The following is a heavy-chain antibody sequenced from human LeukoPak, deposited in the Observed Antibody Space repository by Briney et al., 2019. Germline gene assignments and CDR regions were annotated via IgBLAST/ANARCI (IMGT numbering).Heavy chain of an antibody. Sequence: GGSLRLSCTASGFNFDVFAMHWVRQAPGRGLEWVSGISWESGSIGYADSVKGRFTISRDNAKNSLHLQMNSLRAEDTALYFCAKDIELYSGHGLLGAFDYWGQGTLVTVSS. CDR2: ISWESGSI. J-gene: IGHJ4*02. CDR3: AKDIELYSGHGLLGAFDY. V-gene: IGHV3-9*01. CDR1: GFNFDVFA. D-gene: IGHD5-12*01.